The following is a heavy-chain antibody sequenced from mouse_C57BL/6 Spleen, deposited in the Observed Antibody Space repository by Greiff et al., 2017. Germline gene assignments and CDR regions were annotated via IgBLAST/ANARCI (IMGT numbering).Heavy chain of an antibody. V-gene: IGHV10-3*01. D-gene: IGHD1-2*01. CDR1: GFTFNTYA. CDR2: ISSKSSNNAT. Sequence: EVHLVESGGGLVQPKGSLKLSCAASGFTFNTYAMHWVRQAPGKGLEWVARISSKSSNNATYDADSVKDRFTIARDDSQSMLYLQMINLKTEDTAMYDCVRESEYGGAWFADWGKGTLVTVSA. J-gene: IGHJ3*01. CDR3: VRESEYGGAWFAD.